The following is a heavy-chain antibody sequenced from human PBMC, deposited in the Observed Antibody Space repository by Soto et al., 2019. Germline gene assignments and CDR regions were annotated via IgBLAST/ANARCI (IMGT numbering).Heavy chain of an antibody. CDR2: IGGRGGST. V-gene: IGHV3-23*01. CDR3: AKDRIQLWFGI. CDR1: GFPFSVYD. Sequence: EVQLLESGGAMIHPGESLRLSCAASGFPFSVYDMSWARQAPGKGLEWVSSIGGRGGSTYYADSVKGRFTISRDNSRNTLYLQMNSLRAEDTAVYFRAKDRIQLWFGIWGQGTVVTVSS. D-gene: IGHD5-18*01. J-gene: IGHJ3*02.